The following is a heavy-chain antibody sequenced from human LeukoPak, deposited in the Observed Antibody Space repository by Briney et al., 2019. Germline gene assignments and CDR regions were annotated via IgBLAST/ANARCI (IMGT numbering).Heavy chain of an antibody. V-gene: IGHV4-39*07. Sequence: SETLSLTCSVSGGSISSTGHYWGWIRQSPEKGLDWIGSIYSNGNTYYNPSLKSRVTISVDTSKNQFSLKLSSVTAADTAVYYCARNGAFGELSLFDYWGQGTLVTVSS. D-gene: IGHD3-10*01. CDR2: IYSNGNT. J-gene: IGHJ4*02. CDR3: ARNGAFGELSLFDY. CDR1: GGSISSTGHY.